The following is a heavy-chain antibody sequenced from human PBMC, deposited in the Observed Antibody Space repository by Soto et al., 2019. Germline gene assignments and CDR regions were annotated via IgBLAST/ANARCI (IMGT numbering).Heavy chain of an antibody. CDR1: GGSTFGYH. D-gene: IGHD6-6*01. J-gene: IGHJ3*02. CDR2: INHSGST. CDR3: ARRPDGFDI. Sequence: QVQLQQWGAGLLKPSETLSLTCAVSGGSTFGYHWSWIRQPPGKGLEWIGQINHSGSTDYNPSLKXRXTXPLDTSQNHFSLKLTSVTAADTSVYYCARRPDGFDIWGQGTMVTVSP. V-gene: IGHV4-34*01.